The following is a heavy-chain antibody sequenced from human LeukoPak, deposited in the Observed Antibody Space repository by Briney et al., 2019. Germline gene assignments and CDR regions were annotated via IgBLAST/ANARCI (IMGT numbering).Heavy chain of an antibody. CDR3: ARGRRVYYYDSSGYADY. CDR1: GGSFSGYY. V-gene: IGHV4-34*01. CDR2: INHSGST. D-gene: IGHD3-22*01. Sequence: PSETLSLTCAVYGGSFSGYYWSWIRQPPGKGLGWIGEINHSGSTNYNPSLKSRVTISVDTSKNQFSLKLSSVTAADTAVYYCARGRRVYYYDSSGYADYWGQGTLVTVSS. J-gene: IGHJ4*02.